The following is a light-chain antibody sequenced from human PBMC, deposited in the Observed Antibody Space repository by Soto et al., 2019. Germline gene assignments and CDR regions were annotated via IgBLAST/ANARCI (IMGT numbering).Light chain of an antibody. CDR3: QHYNSYSEA. V-gene: IGKV1-5*01. Sequence: DIQMTQSPSTLSGSVGDRVTITCRASQSISSWLAWYQQKPGKAPKLLIYDASSLGSGVPSRFSGSGSGTEFTLTINGLQPDDFATYYCQHYNSYSEAFGQGTKVDIK. CDR2: DAS. J-gene: IGKJ1*01. CDR1: QSISSW.